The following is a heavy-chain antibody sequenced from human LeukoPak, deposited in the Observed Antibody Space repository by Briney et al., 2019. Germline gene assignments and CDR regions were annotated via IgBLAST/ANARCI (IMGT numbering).Heavy chain of an antibody. J-gene: IGHJ4*02. CDR3: ARETVGATSFDY. CDR2: IYHSGST. Sequence: PSETLSLTCTVSGYSISSGYYWGWIRQPPGKGLEWIGSIYHSGSTYYNPSLKSRVTIPVDTSKNQFSLKLSSVTAADTAVYYCARETVGATSFDYWGQGTLVTVSS. V-gene: IGHV4-38-2*02. D-gene: IGHD1-26*01. CDR1: GYSISSGYY.